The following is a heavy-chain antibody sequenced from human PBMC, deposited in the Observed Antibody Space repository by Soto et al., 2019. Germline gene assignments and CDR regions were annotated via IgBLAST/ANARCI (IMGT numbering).Heavy chain of an antibody. D-gene: IGHD3-10*01. CDR1: GYTFSSIG. CDR3: ARDLDASGSYYTDY. J-gene: IGHJ4*02. CDR2: ISPYKGNT. Sequence: QIPLVQSGAEVKKPGASVKVSCKASGYTFSSIGISWVRQAPGQGLEWMGWISPYKGNTHYALGLQGRVTMTTDTSTSTAYMELRSLRSDDTAVYYCARDLDASGSYYTDYWGQGTLVTVSS. V-gene: IGHV1-18*01.